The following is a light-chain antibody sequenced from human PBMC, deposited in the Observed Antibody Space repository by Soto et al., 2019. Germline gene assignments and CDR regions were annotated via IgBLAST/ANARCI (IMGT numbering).Light chain of an antibody. V-gene: IGKV1-39*01. J-gene: IGKJ3*01. CDR2: EAS. CDR1: QSISSY. Sequence: DIQMTQSPSPLSASVGDRVYITCRTSQSISSYLNWYQAKPGKAPELLIYEASSLESGVPSRFSGSGSGTDFTLTISSLQPEDSATYYCQQSYSTPPFNFGPGTRVDI. CDR3: QQSYSTPPFN.